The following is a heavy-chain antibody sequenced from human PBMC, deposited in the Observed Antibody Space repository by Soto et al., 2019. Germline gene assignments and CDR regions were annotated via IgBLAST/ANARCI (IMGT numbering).Heavy chain of an antibody. V-gene: IGHV1-18*01. J-gene: IGHJ4*02. D-gene: IGHD2-21*02. Sequence: GASVKVSCKASGCTFTSYGSSWVRQAPGQGLEWMGWISAYNGNTNYAQKLQGRVTMTTDTSTSTAYMELRSLRSDDTAVYYCARVGCGGDCLGFDYWGQGTLVTVSS. CDR1: GCTFTSYG. CDR3: ARVGCGGDCLGFDY. CDR2: ISAYNGNT.